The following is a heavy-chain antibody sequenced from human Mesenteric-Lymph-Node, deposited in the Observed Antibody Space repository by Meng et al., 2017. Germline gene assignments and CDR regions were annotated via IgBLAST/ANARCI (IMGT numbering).Heavy chain of an antibody. D-gene: IGHD3-16*02. V-gene: IGHV4-38-2*02. J-gene: IGHJ4*02. CDR2: IYYSGST. CDR3: ARGPMITFGGVIVLYFDY. Sequence: SETLSLTCTVSGYSISSGYSWGWIRQPPGKGLEWIGYIYYSGSTNYNPSLKSRVTISVDTSKNQFSLKLSSVTAADTAVYYCARGPMITFGGVIVLYFDYWGQGTLVTVSS. CDR1: GYSISSGYS.